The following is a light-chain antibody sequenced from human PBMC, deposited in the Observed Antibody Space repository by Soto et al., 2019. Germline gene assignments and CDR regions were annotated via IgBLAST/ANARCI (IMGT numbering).Light chain of an antibody. CDR2: SAS. J-gene: IGKJ1*01. Sequence: IQLTQSPSSLSASVGDRVTITCRAGQGISSSLAWYQQKPGKAPNLLISSASTLQTGVPSRFSGSGFGTYFALTISSLQPEDFAPYYCQQIDSYPRTFGQGTKVEI. CDR3: QQIDSYPRT. V-gene: IGKV1-9*01. CDR1: QGISSS.